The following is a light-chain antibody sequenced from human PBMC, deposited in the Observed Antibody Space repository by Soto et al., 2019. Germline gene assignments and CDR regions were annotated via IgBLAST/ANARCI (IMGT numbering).Light chain of an antibody. J-gene: IGKJ2*01. CDR1: QSITNY. CDR2: AAS. Sequence: DIQMTQSPSSLSVSVGDRVTINCRTSQSITNYLNWYQQKPGKAPKLLVYAASSLQSGVPSRFSGNGSGTDFTLTISSLQREDFASYYCQQSDSYPDTFGQGTKLEIK. V-gene: IGKV1-39*01. CDR3: QQSDSYPDT.